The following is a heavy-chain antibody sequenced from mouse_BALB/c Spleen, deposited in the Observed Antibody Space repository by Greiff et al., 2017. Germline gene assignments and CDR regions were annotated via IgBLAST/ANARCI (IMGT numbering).Heavy chain of an antibody. CDR1: GYSFTSYW. V-gene: IGHV1-5*01. J-gene: IGHJ3*01. CDR2: IYPGNSDT. CDR3: TREVSGTSGAWFAY. Sequence: VQLKQSGTVLARPGASVKMSCTASGYSFTSYWMHWVKQRPGQGLEWIGAIYPGNSDTSYNQKFKGKAKLTAVTSASTAYMELSSLTNEDSAVYYCTREVSGTSGAWFAYWGQGTLVTVSA. D-gene: IGHD4-1*01.